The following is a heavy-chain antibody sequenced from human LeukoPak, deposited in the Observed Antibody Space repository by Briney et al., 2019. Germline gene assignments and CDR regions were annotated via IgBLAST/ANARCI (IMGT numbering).Heavy chain of an antibody. D-gene: IGHD6-13*01. CDR2: ISGSGGDT. V-gene: IGHV3-23*01. CDR1: GFTFNDYG. Sequence: GGSLRLSCAASGFTFNDYGMSWVRQAPGKGLEWVSGISGSGGDTYYADSVKGRFTISRDNSKNTVHLQMNSLKPEDTAVYYCARVAEAAAFDSWGQGTLVTVSS. J-gene: IGHJ4*02. CDR3: ARVAEAAAFDS.